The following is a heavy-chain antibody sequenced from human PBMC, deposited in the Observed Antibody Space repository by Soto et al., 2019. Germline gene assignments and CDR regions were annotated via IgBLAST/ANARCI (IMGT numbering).Heavy chain of an antibody. CDR3: ARLVGALHWFDP. D-gene: IGHD1-26*01. V-gene: IGHV4-59*01. CDR1: GGSISSYY. CDR2: IYYSGST. Sequence: QVQLQASGPGLVKPSETLSLTCTVSGGSISSYYWSWIRKPPGKVLEWIGYIYYSGSTNYNPSLKSRVTISVDTSKNQFSLKLSSVTAADTAVYYCARLVGALHWFDPWGQRTLVTVSS. J-gene: IGHJ5*02.